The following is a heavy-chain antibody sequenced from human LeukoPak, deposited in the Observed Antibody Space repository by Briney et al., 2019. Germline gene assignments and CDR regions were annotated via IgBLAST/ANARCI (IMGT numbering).Heavy chain of an antibody. CDR3: ARVYDSSGCSDY. CDR2: INPNSGGT. V-gene: IGHV1-2*02. J-gene: IGHJ4*02. Sequence: ASVKVSCKASGYTFTGPYIHWMRQAPGQGLEWMGWINPNSGGTKYAQKFQGRVTVTRDTSTSTAYMELSSLRSEDTAVYYCARVYDSSGCSDYWGQGTLVIVSS. CDR1: GYTFTGPY. D-gene: IGHD3-22*01.